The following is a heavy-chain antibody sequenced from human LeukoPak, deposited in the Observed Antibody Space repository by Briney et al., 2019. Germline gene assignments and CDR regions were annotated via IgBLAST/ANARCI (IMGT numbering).Heavy chain of an antibody. Sequence: GASVKVSCKASGYTFTGYYMHWVRQAPGQGLEWMGWINPNSGGTNYAQKFQGRVTMTRDTSISTAYMELSRLRSDDTAVYYCARIANEWHNWFDPWGQGTLVTVSS. CDR3: ARIANEWHNWFDP. D-gene: IGHD3-3*01. V-gene: IGHV1-2*02. CDR1: GYTFTGYY. J-gene: IGHJ5*02. CDR2: INPNSGGT.